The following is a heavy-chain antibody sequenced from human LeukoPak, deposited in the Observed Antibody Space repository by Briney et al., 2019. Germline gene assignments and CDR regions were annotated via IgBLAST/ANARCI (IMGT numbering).Heavy chain of an antibody. Sequence: SSVKVSCKASGYTFTGYYIHWVRQAPGPGLEWMGWINPNSGGTNFPQKFQGRVTMTRDTSISTAYMELSRLRSDDTSVYYCAKGRDSSGYYNYRYFDYWGQGTLVTVSS. CDR3: AKGRDSSGYYNYRYFDY. J-gene: IGHJ4*02. D-gene: IGHD5-24*01. V-gene: IGHV1-2*02. CDR1: GYTFTGYY. CDR2: INPNSGGT.